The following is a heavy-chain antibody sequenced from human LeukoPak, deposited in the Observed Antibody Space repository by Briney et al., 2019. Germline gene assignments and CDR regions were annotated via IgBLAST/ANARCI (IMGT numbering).Heavy chain of an antibody. V-gene: IGHV3-64D*06. D-gene: IGHD6-6*01. J-gene: IGHJ4*02. CDR3: LKWDSSSLRPFDY. CDR2: ISSTGDST. Sequence: GGSVRLSCAASGFTFSIYAMHWVGQAPGKGLEYVSAISSTGDSTYYANSVKGRFTISRDNSKNTLYLQMSSLRAEDTAVYYCLKWDSSSLRPFDYWGQGALVSASS. CDR1: GFTFSIYA.